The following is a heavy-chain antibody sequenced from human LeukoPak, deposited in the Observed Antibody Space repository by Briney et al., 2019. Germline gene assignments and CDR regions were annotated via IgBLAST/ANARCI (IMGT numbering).Heavy chain of an antibody. V-gene: IGHV1-69*05. CDR2: IIPIFGTA. CDR3: ARGGIAAAGFPNPFDY. CDR1: GGTFSSYA. Sequence: ASVKVFCKASGGTFSSYAISWVRQAPGQGLEWMGGIIPIFGTANYAQKFQGRVTITTDESTSTAYMGLSSLRSEDTAVYYCARGGIAAAGFPNPFDYWGQGTLVTVSS. J-gene: IGHJ4*02. D-gene: IGHD6-13*01.